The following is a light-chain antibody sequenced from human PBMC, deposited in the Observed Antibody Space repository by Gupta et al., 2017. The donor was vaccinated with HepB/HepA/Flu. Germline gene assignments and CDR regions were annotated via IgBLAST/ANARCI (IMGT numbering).Light chain of an antibody. CDR3: QHYVSSPWT. Sequence: EIVLAQSPGPLSWSSGERATLSCRASQSGSNNYLAWYQQKPGQAPTVLIYGASSRVSGVPDRFSGSGSGTDFTLTISRLEAEDVAVYYCQHYVSSPWTFGQGTKVEIK. CDR1: QSGSNNY. J-gene: IGKJ1*01. CDR2: GAS. V-gene: IGKV3-20*01.